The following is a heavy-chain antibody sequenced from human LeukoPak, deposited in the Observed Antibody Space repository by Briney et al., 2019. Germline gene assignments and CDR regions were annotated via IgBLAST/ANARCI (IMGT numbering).Heavy chain of an antibody. D-gene: IGHD4-17*01. CDR2: IYYRGST. J-gene: IGHJ4*02. Sequence: SETLSLTCTVSGGSISSSSYYWGWIRQPPGKGLEWIGSIYYRGSTYYNPSLKSRVTISVDTSKNEFSPKLSSVTAADTAVYYCARRDDYGDYRDYWGQGTLVTVSS. V-gene: IGHV4-39*01. CDR3: ARRDDYGDYRDY. CDR1: GGSISSSSYY.